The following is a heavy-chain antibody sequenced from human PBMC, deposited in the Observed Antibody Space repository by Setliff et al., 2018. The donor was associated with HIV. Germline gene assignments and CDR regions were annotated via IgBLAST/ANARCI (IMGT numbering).Heavy chain of an antibody. CDR3: ARVSFWAFDI. CDR1: GGSISSDNYY. J-gene: IGHJ3*02. CDR2: FHYSGST. D-gene: IGHD3-3*01. Sequence: PSETLSLTCNVSGGSISSDNYYWGWIRQPPGKGLEWIASFHYSGSTSYNPSLRGRLTVFVDTSKNQFSLGLSSVTAADTAVYYCARVSFWAFDIWGQGSMVTVSS. V-gene: IGHV4-39*07.